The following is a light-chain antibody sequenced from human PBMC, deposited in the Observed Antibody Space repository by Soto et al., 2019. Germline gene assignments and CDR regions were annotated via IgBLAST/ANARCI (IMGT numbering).Light chain of an antibody. V-gene: IGKV4-1*01. CDR2: WAS. CDR3: QHYYSDPPWT. J-gene: IGKJ1*01. CDR1: ESVLYNFNNKNY. Sequence: DIVMTQSPDSLAVSLGERATINCRSSESVLYNFNNKNYLGWYQQKPGQPPKLLIYWASTRESGVPDRFSGTGSETYFTLTISSLQAEDVTVYYCQHYYSDPPWTFGQGTKVEIK.